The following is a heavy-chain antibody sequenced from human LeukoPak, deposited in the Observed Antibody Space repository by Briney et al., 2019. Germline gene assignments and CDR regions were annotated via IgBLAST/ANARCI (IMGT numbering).Heavy chain of an antibody. Sequence: PGGSLRLSCAASGFTFTCCWMSWVRQTPGKGLEWVASIEQDGREKFYADSVKGRFTISRDNAQNSLYLQVNSLRAEDTAVYYCARVPGITRYFDSWGQGILVTVSS. J-gene: IGHJ4*02. V-gene: IGHV3-7*01. CDR3: ARVPGITRYFDS. D-gene: IGHD1-20*01. CDR2: IEQDGREK. CDR1: GFTFTCCW.